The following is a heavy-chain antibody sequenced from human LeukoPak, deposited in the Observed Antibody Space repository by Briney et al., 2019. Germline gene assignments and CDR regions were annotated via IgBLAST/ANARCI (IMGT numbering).Heavy chain of an antibody. CDR3: AKGDSSGYEPEDAFDI. CDR1: GITFSSYG. D-gene: IGHD3-22*01. Sequence: PGGSLRLSCAASGITFSSYGMHWVRQAPGKGLEWVAVISYDGSNKYYADSVKGRFTISRDNSKNTLYLQMNSLRAEDTAVYYCAKGDSSGYEPEDAFDIWGQGTMVTVSS. J-gene: IGHJ3*02. CDR2: ISYDGSNK. V-gene: IGHV3-30*18.